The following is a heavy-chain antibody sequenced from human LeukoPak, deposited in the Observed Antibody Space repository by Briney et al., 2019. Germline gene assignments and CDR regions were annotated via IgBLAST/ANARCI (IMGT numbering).Heavy chain of an antibody. Sequence: GGSLRLSCAASGFTFSSYGMHWVRQAPGKGLEWVAFIRYDGSNKYYADSVKGRFTISRDNSKNTLYLQMNSLRAEDTAVYYCAKGIHFSDYYENGAYSVDYWGQGTLVTVSS. CDR3: AKGIHFSDYYENGAYSVDY. D-gene: IGHD3-22*01. CDR1: GFTFSSYG. V-gene: IGHV3-30*02. CDR2: IRYDGSNK. J-gene: IGHJ4*02.